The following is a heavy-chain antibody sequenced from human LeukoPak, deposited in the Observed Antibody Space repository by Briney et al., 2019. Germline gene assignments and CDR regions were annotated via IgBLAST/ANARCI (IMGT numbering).Heavy chain of an antibody. Sequence: SETLSLTCTVSGGSISSYYWSWLRQPPGKGLEWLGYIYYSGSTNYNPSLKSRVTISVDTSKNQFSLKLSSVTAADMAVYYCARVFCSGGSCFDYWGQGTLVTVSS. J-gene: IGHJ4*02. CDR3: ARVFCSGGSCFDY. CDR2: IYYSGST. V-gene: IGHV4-59*08. CDR1: GGSISSYY. D-gene: IGHD2-15*01.